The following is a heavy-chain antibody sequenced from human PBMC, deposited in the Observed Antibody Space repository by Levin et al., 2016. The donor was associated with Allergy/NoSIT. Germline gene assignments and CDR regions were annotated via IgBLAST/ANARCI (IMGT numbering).Heavy chain of an antibody. D-gene: IGHD3-3*01. CDR3: AKSFYDFWSGYSEQQVFDH. CDR2: IRAHNGHS. J-gene: IGHJ4*02. V-gene: IGHV1-18*01. Sequence: ASVKVSCKASGYTFSNYGISWVRQAPGQGPEWMGWIRAHNGHSNYAQNLLGRVTITTDTSTSTAYLELKSLRSDDTAVYYCAKSFYDFWSGYSEQQVFDHWGQGTLVTVSS. CDR1: GYTFSNYG.